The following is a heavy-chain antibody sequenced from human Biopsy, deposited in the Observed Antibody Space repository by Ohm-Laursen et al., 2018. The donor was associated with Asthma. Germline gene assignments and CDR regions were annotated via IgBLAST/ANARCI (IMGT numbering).Heavy chain of an antibody. CDR2: ISKDASTQ. J-gene: IGHJ3*02. CDR3: VRDGTDDAFDI. CDR1: GFSLSNFA. V-gene: IGHV3-30*01. Sequence: SLRLRAATGFSLSNFAIHWVRQAPGKGLEWVGVISKDASTQDYADSVKGRFTMARDNSKNTLDLQMNSLREEDTAVYYCVRDGTDDAFDIWGQGTVVSVSS. D-gene: IGHD1-1*01.